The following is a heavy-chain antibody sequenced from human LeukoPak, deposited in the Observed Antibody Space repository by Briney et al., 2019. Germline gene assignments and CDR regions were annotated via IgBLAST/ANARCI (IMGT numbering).Heavy chain of an antibody. Sequence: GGSLRLSCAASGFSFSRHWMSWVRHTPGKGLEWVANINQDGGTKYYRDFAKGRFTISRDNAQNSLYLQINSLRAEDTAVYYCAREKGTLIRAMAFEMWGQGIMVTVSS. D-gene: IGHD3-10*01. V-gene: IGHV3-7*01. CDR2: INQDGGTK. J-gene: IGHJ3*02. CDR3: AREKGTLIRAMAFEM. CDR1: GFSFSRHW.